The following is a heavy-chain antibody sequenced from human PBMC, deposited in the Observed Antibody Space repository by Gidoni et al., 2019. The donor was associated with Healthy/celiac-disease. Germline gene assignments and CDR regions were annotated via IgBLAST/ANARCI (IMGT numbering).Heavy chain of an antibody. Sequence: EVHLVESGGVVVQPGGSLRLSCAASGFTFDDYTMHWVRQAPGKGLEWVSLISWDGGSTYYADSVKGRFTISRDNRKNTLYLQMYSLRTEDTALYYCVAGMDYWGQGTLVTVSS. CDR2: ISWDGGST. V-gene: IGHV3-43*01. D-gene: IGHD3-10*01. CDR3: VAGMDY. CDR1: GFTFDDYT. J-gene: IGHJ4*02.